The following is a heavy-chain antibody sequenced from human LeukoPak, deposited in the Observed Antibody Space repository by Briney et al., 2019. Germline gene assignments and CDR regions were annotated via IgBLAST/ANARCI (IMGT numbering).Heavy chain of an antibody. V-gene: IGHV4-34*01. CDR1: SESSGGDD. D-gene: IGHD3-16*01. CDR3: ARDGGTRLGFDP. Sequence: PSETLSLTCAMHSESSGGDDWTWIRQPPGKGLEWIGEVSPGGSTRYNPSLRSRVTISLDTSRSRFSLRLSSVTAADTGVYYCARDGGTRLGFDPWGQGTLVTVSS. CDR2: VSPGGST. J-gene: IGHJ5*02.